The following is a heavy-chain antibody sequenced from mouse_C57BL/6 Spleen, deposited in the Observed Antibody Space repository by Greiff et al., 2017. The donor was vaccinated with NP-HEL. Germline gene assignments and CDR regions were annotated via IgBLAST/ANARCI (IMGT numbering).Heavy chain of an antibody. J-gene: IGHJ4*01. V-gene: IGHV6-6*01. D-gene: IGHD2-10*02. CDR2: IRNKANNNAT. CDR3: TKYGNYFAMDY. Sequence: EVKLMESGGGLVQPGGSMKLSCAASGFTFSDSWMDWVRQSPEKGLEWVAEIRNKANNNATYYAESVKGRFTISRNDSKSSVYMQINSLRAKDTGIYYCTKYGNYFAMDYWGQGTSVTVSS. CDR1: GFTFSDSW.